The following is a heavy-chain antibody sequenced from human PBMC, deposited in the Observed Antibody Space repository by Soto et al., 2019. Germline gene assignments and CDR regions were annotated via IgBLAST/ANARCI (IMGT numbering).Heavy chain of an antibody. Sequence: EVQVVETGGGLIQPGGSLRLSCAASDFSVINNYMSWVRQAPGKGLEWVSVIYSGGRTYYADSVKGRFTISRDGSQNTLYLQMNSLRAEDTAVYYCARGWDGMDVWGQGTTVTVSS. CDR1: DFSVINNY. CDR2: IYSGGRT. D-gene: IGHD3-16*01. CDR3: ARGWDGMDV. J-gene: IGHJ6*02. V-gene: IGHV3-53*02.